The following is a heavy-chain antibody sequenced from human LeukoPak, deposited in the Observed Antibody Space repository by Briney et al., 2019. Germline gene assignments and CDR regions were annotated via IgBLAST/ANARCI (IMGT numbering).Heavy chain of an antibody. CDR2: INPNSGVA. V-gene: IGHV1-2*02. J-gene: IGHJ4*02. Sequence: VASVNVSCKASEYTFIDYYIHGLRQAPGQGLEGMVWINPNSGVARYSQRFQGRVALTRDTSINTAYMEVRRLTSDDTAVYYCARSGLLPAGGSYYDYWGQGTLVTVSS. CDR3: ARSGLLPAGGSYYDY. D-gene: IGHD3-3*01. CDR1: EYTFIDYY.